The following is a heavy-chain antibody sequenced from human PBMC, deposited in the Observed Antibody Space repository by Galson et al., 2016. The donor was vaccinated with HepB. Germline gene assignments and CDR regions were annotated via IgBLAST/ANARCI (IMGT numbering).Heavy chain of an antibody. J-gene: IGHJ4*02. V-gene: IGHV1-3*01. CDR1: GYSFTNYA. CDR2: INPGNGNT. D-gene: IGHD1-26*01. CDR3: ARDPGGSSTRFDS. Sequence: SVKVSCKASGYSFTNYAIHWVRQAPGQRLEWMGWINPGNGNTKYSQKFQGRVTITRDTSATTDYMELSSLGPEDTAVYYCARDPGGSSTRFDSWGQGTLVTDSS.